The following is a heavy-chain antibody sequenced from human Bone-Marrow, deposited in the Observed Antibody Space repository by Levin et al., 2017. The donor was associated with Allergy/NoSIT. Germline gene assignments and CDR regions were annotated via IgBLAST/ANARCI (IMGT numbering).Heavy chain of an antibody. CDR1: GYSFTAYG. J-gene: IGHJ4*02. CDR3: ARDIVDSFGYDFRRDY. Sequence: GESLKISCQASGYSFTAYGITWVRQAPGQGLEWMGWISAYSDDTKYAPKLQDRVTMTTDTSTSTVYMELRSLRSDDTAIYYCARDIVDSFGYDFRRDYWGQGTLVTVSS. D-gene: IGHD3-22*01. V-gene: IGHV1-18*01. CDR2: ISAYSDDT.